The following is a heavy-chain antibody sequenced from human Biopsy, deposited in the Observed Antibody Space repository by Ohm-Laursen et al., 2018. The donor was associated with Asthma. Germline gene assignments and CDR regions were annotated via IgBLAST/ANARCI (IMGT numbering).Heavy chain of an antibody. CDR1: GYTFNSAG. CDR2: ISVYNGNT. Sequence: GASVKVSCKASGYTFNSAGITWVRQVPGQGLEWMGWISVYNGNTKVAQKLQDRVTMITDTSTSTAYMELRSLRSDDTAVYFCARAADYSHYYGIDVWGQGTTVTVS. V-gene: IGHV1-18*01. D-gene: IGHD3-10*01. J-gene: IGHJ6*02. CDR3: ARAADYSHYYGIDV.